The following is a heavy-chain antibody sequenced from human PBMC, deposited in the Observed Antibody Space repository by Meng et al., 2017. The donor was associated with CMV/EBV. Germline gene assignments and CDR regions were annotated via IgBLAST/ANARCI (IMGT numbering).Heavy chain of an antibody. CDR2: IKQDGSEK. D-gene: IGHD3-3*01. J-gene: IGHJ4*02. V-gene: IGHV3-7*01. CDR3: ARAGFLEWAFDY. Sequence: GEFLKISCAASGFTFSSYWMSWVRQAPGKGLEWVANIKQDGSEKYYVDSVKGRFTISRDNAKNSLYLQMNSLRAEDTAVYYCARAGFLEWAFDYWGQGTLVTVSS. CDR1: GFTFSSYW.